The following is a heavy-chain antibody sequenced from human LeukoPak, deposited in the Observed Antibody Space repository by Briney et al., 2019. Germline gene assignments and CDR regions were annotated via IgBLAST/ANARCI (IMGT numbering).Heavy chain of an antibody. J-gene: IGHJ4*02. CDR1: GYSFSNFD. CDR3: ARESEGAAGSPFDL. V-gene: IGHV1-8*02. CDR2: MSPNNDYT. Sequence: ASVKVSCKASGYSFSNFDINWVRQAPGQGLEWMGWMSPNNDYTGYAQKFQGRVTMTRNTSISTAYMELSSLRSEDTAIYYCARESEGAAGSPFDLWGQGTLVTVSS. D-gene: IGHD6-13*01.